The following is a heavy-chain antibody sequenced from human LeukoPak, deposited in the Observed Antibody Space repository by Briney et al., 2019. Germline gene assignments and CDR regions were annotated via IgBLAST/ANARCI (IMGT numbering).Heavy chain of an antibody. J-gene: IGHJ4*02. CDR1: GFTFASNW. V-gene: IGHV5-51*01. D-gene: IGHD3-9*01. CDR3: ARDGKYFTGSHYFDN. CDR2: IYPGDSDT. Sequence: GESLKISCKASGFTFASNWIGWVRQMPGKGLEWMGIIYPGDSDTRYSPSFQGQVTISADKSIDTAYLQWNSLKASDTATYYCARDGKYFTGSHYFDNWGQGTLVTVSS.